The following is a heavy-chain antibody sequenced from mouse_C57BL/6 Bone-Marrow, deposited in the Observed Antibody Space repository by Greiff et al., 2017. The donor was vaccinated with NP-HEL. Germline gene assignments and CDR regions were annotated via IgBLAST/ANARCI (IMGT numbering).Heavy chain of an antibody. D-gene: IGHD2-3*01. V-gene: IGHV1-42*01. CDR2: INPSTGGT. Sequence: VQLKESGPELVKPGASVKISCKASGYSFTGYYMNWVKQSPEKSLEWIGEINPSTGGTTYNQKFKAKATLTVDKSSSTAYMQLKSLTSEDSAVYYCARSSRWLLQAYWGQGTLVTVSA. J-gene: IGHJ3*01. CDR3: ARSSRWLLQAY. CDR1: GYSFTGYY.